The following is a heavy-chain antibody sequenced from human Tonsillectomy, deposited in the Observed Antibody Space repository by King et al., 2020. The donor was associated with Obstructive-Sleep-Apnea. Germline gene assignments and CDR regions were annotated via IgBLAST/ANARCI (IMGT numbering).Heavy chain of an antibody. CDR2: IFSNDEK. V-gene: IGHV2-26*01. D-gene: IGHD3-22*01. Sequence: QVTLKESGPVLVKPTETLTLTCTVSGFSLSNARMGVSWIRQPPGKALEWLAHIFSNDEKSYSTSLKSRLTISKDTSKSQVVLTMTNMDPVDTATYYCARINYRPYYDSSGYRPLLVQHPRPLPDYWGQGTLVTVSS. CDR3: ARINYRPYYDSSGYRPLLVQHPRPLPDY. J-gene: IGHJ4*02. CDR1: GFSLSNARMG.